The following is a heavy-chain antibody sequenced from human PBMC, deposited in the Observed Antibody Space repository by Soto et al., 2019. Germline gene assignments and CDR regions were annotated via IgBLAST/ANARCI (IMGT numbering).Heavy chain of an antibody. Sequence: ASVKVSCKASGGTFSSYAISWVRQAPGQGLEWMGGIIPIFGTANYAQKFQGRVTITADESTSTAYMELSSLRPEDTAVYYCAREASYYYYYGMDVWGQGTTVTVSS. CDR1: GGTFSSYA. J-gene: IGHJ6*02. V-gene: IGHV1-69*13. CDR2: IIPIFGTA. CDR3: AREASYYYYYGMDV.